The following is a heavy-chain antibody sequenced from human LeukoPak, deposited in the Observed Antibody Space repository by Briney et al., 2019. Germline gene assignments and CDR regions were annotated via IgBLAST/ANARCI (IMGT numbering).Heavy chain of an antibody. D-gene: IGHD3-22*01. CDR2: IKSKTDGGTT. J-gene: IGHJ4*02. V-gene: IGHV3-15*01. Sequence: GGSLRLSCAASGFTFSNAWMSWVRQAPGKGLEWVGRIKSKTDGGTTDYAAAVKGRFTISRDDSKNTLYLQMNSLKTEDTAVYYCTTVPIVVVSGDYWGQGTLVTVSS. CDR3: TTVPIVVVSGDY. CDR1: GFTFSNAW.